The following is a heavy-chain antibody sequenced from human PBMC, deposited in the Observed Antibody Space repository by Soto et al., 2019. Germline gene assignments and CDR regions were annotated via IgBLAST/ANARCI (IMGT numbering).Heavy chain of an antibody. Sequence: EVQVLATGGGLIQPGGSLRLSCAASGFTVNSNYMSWVRQAPGEGLQWVSITNTGGTTYYADSVKGRFTVSRDNSKNTLYLQMNSLRAEDTVVYYCAKGDGLILAVWGQGTTVSVSS. CDR3: AKGDGLILAV. CDR1: GFTVNSNY. V-gene: IGHV3-53*02. CDR2: TNTGGTT. J-gene: IGHJ6*02. D-gene: IGHD1-26*01.